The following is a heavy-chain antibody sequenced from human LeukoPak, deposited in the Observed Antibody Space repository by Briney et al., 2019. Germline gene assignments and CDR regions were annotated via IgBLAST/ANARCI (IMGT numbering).Heavy chain of an antibody. J-gene: IGHJ4*02. V-gene: IGHV4-34*01. D-gene: IGHD2-15*01. CDR1: GGSFSGYY. CDR2: INHSGST. Sequence: SETLSLTCAVYGGSFSGYYWSWIRQPPGKGLEWIGEINHSGSTNYNPSLKGRVTISVDTSKNQFSLKLSSVTAADTAVYYCARGLYCSGGSCYFGYWGQGTLVTVSS. CDR3: ARGLYCSGGSCYFGY.